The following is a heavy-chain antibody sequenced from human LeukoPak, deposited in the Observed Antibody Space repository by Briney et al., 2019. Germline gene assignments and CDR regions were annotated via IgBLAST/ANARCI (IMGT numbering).Heavy chain of an antibody. CDR2: ISSNGGST. D-gene: IGHD3-16*01. Sequence: GGSLRLSCSASGFTFTSDAMHWVRQAPGQGLEYVSGISSNGGSTYYADSMKGRFTISRDNSKSTLYLQMSSLRPEDTAVYHCVKGGSSTRSWFDPWGQGTLVTVSS. J-gene: IGHJ5*02. CDR1: GFTFTSDA. CDR3: VKGGSSTRSWFDP. V-gene: IGHV3-64D*09.